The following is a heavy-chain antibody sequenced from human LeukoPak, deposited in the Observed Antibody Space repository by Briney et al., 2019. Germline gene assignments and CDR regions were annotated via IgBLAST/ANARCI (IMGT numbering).Heavy chain of an antibody. J-gene: IGHJ3*02. CDR1: GGSISSYY. CDR2: IYTSGST. V-gene: IGHV4-4*07. D-gene: IGHD6-19*01. Sequence: SETLSLTCTVSGGSISSYYWSWIRQPAGKGLEWIGRIYTSGSTNYNPSLKSRVTMSVDTSKNQFSLKLSSVTAADTAVYYCAREGPQWLVRKNAFDIWGQGTMVTVSS. CDR3: AREGPQWLVRKNAFDI.